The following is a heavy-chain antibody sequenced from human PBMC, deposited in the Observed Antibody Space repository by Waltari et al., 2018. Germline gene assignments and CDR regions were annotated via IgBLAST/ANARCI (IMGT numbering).Heavy chain of an antibody. CDR3: ARSLKDCSGGSCYMNWFDP. Sequence: QVQLQESGPGLVKPSQTLSLTCTVSGGSISSGGYYWSWIRQHPGKGLEWIGYIYYSGSTYYNPSLKSLVTISVDTSKNQFSLKLSSVTAADTAGYYCARSLKDCSGGSCYMNWFDPWGQGTLVTVSS. D-gene: IGHD2-15*01. J-gene: IGHJ5*02. CDR2: IYYSGST. V-gene: IGHV4-31*01. CDR1: GGSISSGGYY.